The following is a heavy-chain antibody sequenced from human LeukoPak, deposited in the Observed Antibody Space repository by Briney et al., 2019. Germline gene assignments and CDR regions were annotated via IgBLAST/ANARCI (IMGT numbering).Heavy chain of an antibody. D-gene: IGHD5-12*01. V-gene: IGHV1-69*13. J-gene: IGHJ4*02. CDR1: GGTFSSYA. CDR3: ARGIVATITTALDY. CDR2: IIPIFGTA. Sequence: SVKVSCKASGGTFSSYAISWVRQAPGQGLEWMGGIIPIFGTANYAQKFQGRVTITADESTSTAYMELSSLRSEDTAVYYCARGIVATITTALDYWGQGTLVTVSS.